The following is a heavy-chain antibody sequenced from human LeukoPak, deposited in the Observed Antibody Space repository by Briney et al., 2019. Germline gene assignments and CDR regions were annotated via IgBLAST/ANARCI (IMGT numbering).Heavy chain of an antibody. J-gene: IGHJ4*02. CDR2: IYSGGST. V-gene: IGHV3-66*01. D-gene: IGHD3-10*01. CDR1: GFTVSSNY. Sequence: GGSLRLSCAASGFTVSSNYMSWVRQAPGKGLEWVSVIYSGGSTYYADSVKGRFTISRDNAKNSLYLQMNSLRAEGTAVYYCARDQNGSGRWYWGQGTLVTVSS. CDR3: ARDQNGSGRWY.